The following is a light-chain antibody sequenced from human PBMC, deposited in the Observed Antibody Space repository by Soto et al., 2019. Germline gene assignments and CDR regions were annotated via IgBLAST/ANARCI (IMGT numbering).Light chain of an antibody. CDR3: QQYVTSPWA. Sequence: ELVLTQSPGTLSLSPGERATLSCRASQSVSSSFLAWYQQKPGQAPSLLIYGASNRATAIPDRFSGSGSVTDFILTISRLEPEDCAVYDCQQYVTSPWAFGQGTTVAI. J-gene: IGKJ1*01. CDR2: GAS. CDR1: QSVSSSF. V-gene: IGKV3-20*01.